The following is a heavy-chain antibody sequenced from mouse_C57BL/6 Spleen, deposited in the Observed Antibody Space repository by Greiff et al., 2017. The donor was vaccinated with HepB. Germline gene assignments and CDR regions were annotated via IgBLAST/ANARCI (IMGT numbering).Heavy chain of an antibody. CDR3: ARRDWYYAMDY. CDR1: GYTFTDYY. D-gene: IGHD3-3*01. Sequence: VQLQQSGPVLVKPGASVKMSCKASGYTFTDYYMNWVKQSHGKSLEWIGVINPYNGGTSYNQKFKGKATLTVDKSSSTAYMELNSLTSEDSAVYYCARRDWYYAMDYWGQGTSVTVSS. V-gene: IGHV1-19*01. CDR2: INPYNGGT. J-gene: IGHJ4*01.